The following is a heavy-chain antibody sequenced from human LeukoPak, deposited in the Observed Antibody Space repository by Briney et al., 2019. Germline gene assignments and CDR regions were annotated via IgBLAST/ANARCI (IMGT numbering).Heavy chain of an antibody. Sequence: SETLSLTCTVSGGPISSSSYYWGWIRQPPGKGLEWIGSIYYSGSTYYNPSLKSRVTISVDTSKNQFSLKLSSVTAADTAVYYCARSTPGSWYKDYFDYWGQGTLVTVSS. D-gene: IGHD6-13*01. J-gene: IGHJ4*02. CDR2: IYYSGST. CDR1: GGPISSSSYY. V-gene: IGHV4-39*01. CDR3: ARSTPGSWYKDYFDY.